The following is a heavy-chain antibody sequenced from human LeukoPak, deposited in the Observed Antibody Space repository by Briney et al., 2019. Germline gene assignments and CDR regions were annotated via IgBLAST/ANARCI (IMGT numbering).Heavy chain of an antibody. CDR3: ARSRGYSYGTTFLDY. J-gene: IGHJ4*02. V-gene: IGHV4-59*08. D-gene: IGHD5-18*01. CDR1: GGSISTYY. Sequence: SETLSLTCTVSGGSISTYYWSWIRQPPGKGLEWIGHIYYSGSINYNPSLKSRVTISVDTSKNQFSLKLISVTAADTAVYYCARSRGYSYGTTFLDYWGQGTLVTVSS. CDR2: IYYSGSI.